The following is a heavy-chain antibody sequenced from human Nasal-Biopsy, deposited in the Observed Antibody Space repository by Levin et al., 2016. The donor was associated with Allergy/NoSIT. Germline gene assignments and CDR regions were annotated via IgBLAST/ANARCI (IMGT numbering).Heavy chain of an antibody. D-gene: IGHD2-8*02. J-gene: IGHJ6*03. V-gene: IGHV4-31*03. CDR2: IHKNDIT. CDR3: AKAPLVPNSSGYMDV. CDR1: GASVSSDTYF. Sequence: LRLSCTVSGASVSSDTYFWTWVRQNPGKGLEFIAYIHKNDITYSNPSLRSRVTISVDTSKNQFSLRLSSVSAADTAVYFCAKAPLVPNSSGYMDVWGIGTTVTVSS.